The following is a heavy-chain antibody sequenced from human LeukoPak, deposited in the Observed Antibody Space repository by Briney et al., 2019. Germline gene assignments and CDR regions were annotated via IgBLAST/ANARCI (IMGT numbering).Heavy chain of an antibody. CDR1: GFTFSSYA. J-gene: IGHJ4*02. V-gene: IGHV3-23*01. D-gene: IGHD3-16*01. CDR3: TRGAGWLIDY. CDR2: ISDSGGST. Sequence: GGSLRLSCAASGFTFSSYAMNWVRQAPGKGLEWVSVISDSGGSTYYADSVKGRFTISRDNSKNTLYLQMNSLSAEDTAVYYCTRGAGWLIDYWGQGILVTVSS.